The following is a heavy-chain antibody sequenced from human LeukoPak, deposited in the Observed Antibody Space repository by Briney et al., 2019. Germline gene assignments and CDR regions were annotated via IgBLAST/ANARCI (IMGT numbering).Heavy chain of an antibody. J-gene: IGHJ5*02. CDR3: ARAVVGVTTRFDP. Sequence: GGCLRLSCAASGFIFSSYWMSWVRQAPGKGLEWVANINQAGSEKYDVDSVKGRFTISRDNAKNSPFLQMNSLRAEDTAVYFCARAVVGVTTRFDPWGQGTLVIVSS. CDR1: GFIFSSYW. CDR2: INQAGSEK. D-gene: IGHD2-15*01. V-gene: IGHV3-7*05.